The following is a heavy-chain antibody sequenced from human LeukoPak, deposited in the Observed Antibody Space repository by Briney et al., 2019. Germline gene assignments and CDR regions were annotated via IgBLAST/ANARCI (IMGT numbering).Heavy chain of an antibody. CDR3: AKSSDYGGNEFDY. CDR1: GYTFEHYG. J-gene: IGHJ4*02. CDR2: ITWNSGYK. D-gene: IGHD4-23*01. V-gene: IGHV3-9*01. Sequence: GGSLRLSCAASGYTFEHYGMHWVRQVPGKGLEWGSYITWNSGYKGYADSVMGRVAISRDNAKNSMYLQMNSLTGDDTAFYYCAKSSDYGGNEFDYWGQGALVTVSS.